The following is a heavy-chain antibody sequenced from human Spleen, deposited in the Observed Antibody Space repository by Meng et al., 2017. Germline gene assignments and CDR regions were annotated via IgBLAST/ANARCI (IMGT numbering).Heavy chain of an antibody. CDR1: GFTVTSNE. J-gene: IGHJ3*02. Sequence: SLKISCAASGFTVTSNEMSWVRQAPGKGLEWVSGISWNSGIVGYADSVKGRFTISRDNAKNSLYLQMNSLGAEDTALYYCAKDHFYIISVAGLHGAFDIWGQGTMVTVSS. CDR2: ISWNSGIV. CDR3: AKDHFYIISVAGLHGAFDI. V-gene: IGHV3-9*01. D-gene: IGHD6-19*01.